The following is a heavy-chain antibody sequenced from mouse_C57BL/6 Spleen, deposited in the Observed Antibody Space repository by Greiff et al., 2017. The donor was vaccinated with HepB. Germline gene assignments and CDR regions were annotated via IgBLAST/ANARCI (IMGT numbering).Heavy chain of an antibody. CDR3: ALTLYYYGSSSYYAMDY. Sequence: EVQLQESGGGLVKPGGSLKLSCAASGFTFSDYGMHWVRQAPEKGLEWVAYISSGSSTIYYADTVKGRFTISRDNPKNTLFLQMTSLRSEDTAMYYCALTLYYYGSSSYYAMDYWGQGTSVTVSS. CDR2: ISSGSSTI. D-gene: IGHD1-1*01. CDR1: GFTFSDYG. J-gene: IGHJ4*01. V-gene: IGHV5-17*01.